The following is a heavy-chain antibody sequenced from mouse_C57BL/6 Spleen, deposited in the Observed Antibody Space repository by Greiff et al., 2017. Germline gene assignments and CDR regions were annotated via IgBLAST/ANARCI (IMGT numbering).Heavy chain of an antibody. Sequence: VQLQQSGPELVKPGASVKISCKASGYSFTGYYMNWVKQSPEKSLEWIGVINPSTGGTTYNQKFKAKATLTVDKSSSTAYMQLKSLTSEDSAGYYCARGDGSSYWYFDVWGTGTTVTVAS. D-gene: IGHD1-1*01. CDR2: INPSTGGT. CDR3: ARGDGSSYWYFDV. V-gene: IGHV1-42*01. CDR1: GYSFTGYY. J-gene: IGHJ1*03.